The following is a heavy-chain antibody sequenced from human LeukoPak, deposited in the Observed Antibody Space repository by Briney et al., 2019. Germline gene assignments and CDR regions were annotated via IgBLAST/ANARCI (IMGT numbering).Heavy chain of an antibody. J-gene: IGHJ3*02. CDR1: GYTFTSYD. Sequence: ASVKVSCKASGYTFTSYDINWVRQAPGQGLEWMAWMNPNSGNTGYVQKFRGRLTMTRDTSIGTAYMELSSLGSEDTAVYYCARVSPAGHAFDIWGQGTMVTVSS. D-gene: IGHD3-10*01. V-gene: IGHV1-8*01. CDR2: MNPNSGNT. CDR3: ARVSPAGHAFDI.